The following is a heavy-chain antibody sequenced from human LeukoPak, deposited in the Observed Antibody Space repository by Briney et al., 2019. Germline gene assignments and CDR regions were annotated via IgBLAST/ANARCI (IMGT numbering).Heavy chain of an antibody. Sequence: PGGSLRLSCAASGFTFSTYTMNWVRQAPGKGLEWVSSISGSTKYIYYADSLKGRFTISRDNAKSSLYLEMNSLRAEDTAVYYCARDRASSWPFDYWGQGTLVTVSS. CDR3: ARDRASSWPFDY. CDR1: GFTFSTYT. V-gene: IGHV3-21*01. D-gene: IGHD6-13*01. CDR2: ISGSTKYI. J-gene: IGHJ4*02.